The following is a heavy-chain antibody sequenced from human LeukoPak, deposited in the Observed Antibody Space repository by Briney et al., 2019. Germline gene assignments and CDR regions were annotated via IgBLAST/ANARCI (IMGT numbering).Heavy chain of an antibody. V-gene: IGHV4-34*01. Sequence: ASETLSLTCGVSGGPVSGYYWSWLRQSPGKGLEWIGEITRYGNTNYNPSLKSRVIISKDTSKSQISLTLISLTAADTAVYFCARLDQLIVDYWYFDLWGRGTQVTVSS. J-gene: IGHJ2*01. CDR1: GGPVSGYY. CDR2: ITRYGNT. D-gene: IGHD2-21*01. CDR3: ARLDQLIVDYWYFDL.